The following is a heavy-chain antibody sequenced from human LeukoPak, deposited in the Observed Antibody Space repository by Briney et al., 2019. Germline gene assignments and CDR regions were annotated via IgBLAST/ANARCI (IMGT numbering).Heavy chain of an antibody. D-gene: IGHD2-15*01. CDR2: LKQDGSEK. V-gene: IGHV3-7*01. J-gene: IGHJ6*03. CDR1: GFPFSTYW. CDR3: AKDWRRIVVVGPITRHGNYMDV. Sequence: PGGSLRLSCAASGFPFSTYWMTWVRQAPGKGLEWVANLKQDGSEKYYADSVKGRFTISRDNSKNTLYLQMNSLRPEDTAVYYCAKDWRRIVVVGPITRHGNYMDVWGKGTTVTISS.